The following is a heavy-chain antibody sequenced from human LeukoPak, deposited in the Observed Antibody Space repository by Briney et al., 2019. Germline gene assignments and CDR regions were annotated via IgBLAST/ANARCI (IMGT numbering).Heavy chain of an antibody. J-gene: IGHJ4*02. Sequence: ASVKVSCKASGYTFSSYGISWVRQAPGQGLEWLGYISAYNGNTNYAQKVQGRITMTTDTSISTAYMELSRLRSDDTAVYYCARIRLATSYFDYWGQGTLVTVSS. CDR2: ISAYNGNT. CDR3: ARIRLATSYFDY. V-gene: IGHV1-18*01. CDR1: GYTFSSYG.